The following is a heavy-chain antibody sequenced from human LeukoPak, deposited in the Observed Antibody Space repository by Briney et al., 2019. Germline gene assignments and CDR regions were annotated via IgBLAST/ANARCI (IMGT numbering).Heavy chain of an antibody. CDR2: VNPNSGGT. V-gene: IGHV1-2*02. CDR1: GYTFTGYY. J-gene: IGHJ5*02. Sequence: GASVKVSCKASGYTFTGYYMHWVRQAPGQGLEWMGWVNPNSGGTNYAQKFQGRVTMTRDTSISTAYMELSRLRSDDTAVYYCARDHCSSTSCYTWSSEYNWFDPWGQGTLVTVSS. CDR3: ARDHCSSTSCYTWSSEYNWFDP. D-gene: IGHD2-2*02.